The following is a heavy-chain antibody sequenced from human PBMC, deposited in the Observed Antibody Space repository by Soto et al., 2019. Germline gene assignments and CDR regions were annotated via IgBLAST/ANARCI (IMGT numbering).Heavy chain of an antibody. D-gene: IGHD3-22*01. J-gene: IGHJ5*02. CDR2: ISAYNGNT. Sequence: QVQLVQSGAEVKKPGASVKVSCKASGYTFTSYGISWVRQATGQGLGWMGWISAYNGNTNYAQKLLGRVTMTTDTSTSTAYMELRSLRSDDTAVYYCAREVPPIYYYDSSGYGNWFDPWGQGTLVTVSS. CDR1: GYTFTSYG. CDR3: AREVPPIYYYDSSGYGNWFDP. V-gene: IGHV1-18*01.